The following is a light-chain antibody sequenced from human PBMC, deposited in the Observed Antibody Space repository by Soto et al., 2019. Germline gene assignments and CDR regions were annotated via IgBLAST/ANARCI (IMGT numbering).Light chain of an antibody. V-gene: IGLV1-51*02. J-gene: IGLJ1*01. Sequence: SVPTQPPPGCAAPEQKVTISCSGGSSNLGINFVSWYQQFPGGVPKLLIYENNKRPSGIPDRFSGAKSGTSATLDITGLQAGDEADYYCATWDGSLSVGVFGGGTKVTVL. CDR1: SSNLGINF. CDR3: ATWDGSLSVGV. CDR2: ENN.